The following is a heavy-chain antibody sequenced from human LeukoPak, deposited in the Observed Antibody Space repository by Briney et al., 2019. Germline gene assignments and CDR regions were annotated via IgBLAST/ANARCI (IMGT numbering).Heavy chain of an antibody. CDR2: IRYDGSNK. CDR3: ANRAGGIAARPGY. J-gene: IGHJ4*02. Sequence: GGSLRLSCAASGFSFSTYWMSWVRQAPGKGLEWVAFIRYDGSNKYYADSVKGRFTIFRDNSKNTLYLQMNSLRAEDTAVYYCANRAGGIAARPGYWGQGTLVTVSS. D-gene: IGHD6-6*01. CDR1: GFSFSTYW. V-gene: IGHV3-30*02.